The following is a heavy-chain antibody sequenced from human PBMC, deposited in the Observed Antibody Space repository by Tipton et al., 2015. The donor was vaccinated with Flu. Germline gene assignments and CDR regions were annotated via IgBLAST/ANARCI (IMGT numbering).Heavy chain of an antibody. D-gene: IGHD3-3*01. Sequence: TLSLTCTVSGGSISGYYWTWIRQPPGKGLEWIGYIYYSGSTNYNPSLKSRVTISVDTSKNQFSLKLSSVTAADTAVYYCARVSPGVESWFDPWGQGTLVTVSS. CDR1: GGSISGYY. CDR2: IYYSGST. V-gene: IGHV4-59*01. CDR3: ARVSPGVESWFDP. J-gene: IGHJ5*02.